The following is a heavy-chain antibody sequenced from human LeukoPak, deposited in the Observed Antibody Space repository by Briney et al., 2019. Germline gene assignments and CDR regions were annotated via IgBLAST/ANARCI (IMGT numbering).Heavy chain of an antibody. V-gene: IGHV4-34*01. CDR3: ARCDSGGWFFDY. CDR1: GGSFSGYS. J-gene: IGHJ4*02. D-gene: IGHD6-19*01. CDR2: INQSGST. Sequence: SETLSLTCAVSGGSFSGYSWNWIRQPPGKGLEWIGEINQSGSTKYNPSLKSRVTISIDTSKSQFSMRLNSVTAADTALYYCARCDSGGWFFDYWGQGALVTVS.